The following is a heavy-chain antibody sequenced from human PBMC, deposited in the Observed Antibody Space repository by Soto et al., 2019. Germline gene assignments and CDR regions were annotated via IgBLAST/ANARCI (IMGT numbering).Heavy chain of an antibody. CDR2: ISSNGGST. J-gene: IGHJ4*02. CDR3: AREAMVRGFDY. V-gene: IGHV3-64*01. CDR1: GFTFSSYA. Sequence: PGGSLRLSCAASGFTFSSYAMHWVRQAPGKGLEYVSAISSNGGSTYYANSVKGRFTISRDNSKNTLYLQMGSLRAEDMAVYYCAREAMVRGFDYWGQGTLVTVSS. D-gene: IGHD3-10*01.